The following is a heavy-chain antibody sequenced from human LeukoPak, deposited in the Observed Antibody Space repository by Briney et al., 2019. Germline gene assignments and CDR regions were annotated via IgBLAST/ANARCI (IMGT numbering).Heavy chain of an antibody. CDR2: INHSGST. V-gene: IGHV4-34*01. CDR3: ARGRSRITIFGVAKPYYGMDV. Sequence: SETQSLTCAVYGGSFSGYYWSWIRQPPVKGVEWIGEINHSGSTNHNPSLKSRVTISVDASKNQFSLKLSSVTAADTAVYYCARGRSRITIFGVAKPYYGMDVWGQGTTVTVSS. D-gene: IGHD3-3*01. CDR1: GGSFSGYY. J-gene: IGHJ6*02.